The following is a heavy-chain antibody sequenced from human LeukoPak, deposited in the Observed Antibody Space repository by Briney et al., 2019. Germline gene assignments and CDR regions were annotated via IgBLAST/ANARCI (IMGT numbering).Heavy chain of an antibody. CDR3: ARDGVGATPSEYFQH. CDR1: GYTLTGYY. D-gene: IGHD1-26*01. J-gene: IGHJ1*01. Sequence: ASVKVSCKASGYTLTGYYMHWVRQAPGQWLEWMGWINPNSGGTSYAQKCQGRVTMARDTSISTAYMELSRLRSDDTDVYSCARDGVGATPSEYFQHWGQGSLVTVSS. CDR2: INPNSGGT. V-gene: IGHV1-2*02.